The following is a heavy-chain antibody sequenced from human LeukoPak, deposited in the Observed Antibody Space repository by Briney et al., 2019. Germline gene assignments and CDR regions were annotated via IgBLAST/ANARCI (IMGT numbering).Heavy chain of an antibody. V-gene: IGHV4-4*07. D-gene: IGHD3-22*01. Sequence: SETLSLTCTVSVGSISSYYWSWIRQPAGKGLEWIGRIYTSGSTNYNPSLKSRVTMSVDTSKTQFSLKLSSVTAADTPVYYCARDGSGYYYPHYYFDYWGQGTLVTVSS. CDR3: ARDGSGYYYPHYYFDY. CDR2: IYTSGST. CDR1: VGSISSYY. J-gene: IGHJ4*02.